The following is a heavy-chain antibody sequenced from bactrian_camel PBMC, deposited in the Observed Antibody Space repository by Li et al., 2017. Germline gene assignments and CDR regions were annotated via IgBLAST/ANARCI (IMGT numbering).Heavy chain of an antibody. V-gene: IGHV3S31*01. D-gene: IGHD6*01. Sequence: VQLVESGGGTVQAGGSLRLSCVATGYTSRTNSMAWFRLTPGNEREGVASILTSGDGIVYAVSVKGRFTVSHVNSNNTLHLQMNSLKPEDTAVYYCAADLGWCGSAPLQREFRNWGQGTQVTVS. J-gene: IGHJ4*01. CDR1: GYTSRTNS. CDR2: ILTSGDGI. CDR3: AADLGWCGSAPLQREFRN.